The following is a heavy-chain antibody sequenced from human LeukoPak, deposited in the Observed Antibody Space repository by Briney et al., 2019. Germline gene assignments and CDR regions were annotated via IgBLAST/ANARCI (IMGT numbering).Heavy chain of an antibody. CDR2: ISNSGSTI. D-gene: IGHD3-3*01. J-gene: IGHJ3*02. Sequence: GGSLRLSCAASGFTFSSFSMNWVRQAPGKGLEWVSYISNSGSTIFYADSVKGRFTISRDNAKNTLHLQMNSLRAEDTAVYYCARDAPSITIFGVVTHDAFDIWGQGTMVTVSS. CDR1: GFTFSSFS. V-gene: IGHV3-48*01. CDR3: ARDAPSITIFGVVTHDAFDI.